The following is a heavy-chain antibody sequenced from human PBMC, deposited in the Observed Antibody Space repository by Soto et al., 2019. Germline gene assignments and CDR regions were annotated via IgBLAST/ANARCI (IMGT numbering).Heavy chain of an antibody. J-gene: IGHJ3*02. CDR3: ARESGGRGNDAFDI. CDR1: GFTVSSNY. Sequence: EVQLVESGGGLVQPGGSLRLSCAASGFTVSSNYMNWVRQAPGKGLEWVSVNYSGGSTYYADSVKGRFTISRHNSKNTLYLQMNSLRAEDTAVYYCARESGGRGNDAFDIWGQGTMVTVSS. V-gene: IGHV3-53*04. CDR2: NYSGGST. D-gene: IGHD2-15*01.